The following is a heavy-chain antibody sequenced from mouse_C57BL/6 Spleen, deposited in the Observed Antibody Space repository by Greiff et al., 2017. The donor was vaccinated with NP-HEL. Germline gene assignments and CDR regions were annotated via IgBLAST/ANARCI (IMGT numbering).Heavy chain of an antibody. J-gene: IGHJ4*01. CDR1: GFTFSSYG. CDR2: ISSGGSYT. D-gene: IGHD2-2*01. Sequence: EVKLEESGGDLVKPGGSLKLSCAASGFTFSSYGMSWVRQTPDKRLEWVATISSGGSYTYYPDSVKGRFTISRDNAKNTLYLQMSSLKSEDTAMYYCARHLVMVTREYAMDYWGQGTSVTVSS. V-gene: IGHV5-6*02. CDR3: ARHLVMVTREYAMDY.